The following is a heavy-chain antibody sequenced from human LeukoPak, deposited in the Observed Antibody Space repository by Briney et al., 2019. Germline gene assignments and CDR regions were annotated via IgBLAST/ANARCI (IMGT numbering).Heavy chain of an antibody. J-gene: IGHJ4*02. Sequence: GGSLRLSCAASGVTVSSNYMSWVRHAPGEGLEWVSVIYSGGSTYYADSVKGRFTISRDNAKNTLYLQTHSLRAEDTAVYYCARGGGSYQGHLDYWGQGTLVTVSS. CDR3: ARGGGSYQGHLDY. CDR1: GVTVSSNY. D-gene: IGHD1-26*01. V-gene: IGHV3-66*02. CDR2: IYSGGST.